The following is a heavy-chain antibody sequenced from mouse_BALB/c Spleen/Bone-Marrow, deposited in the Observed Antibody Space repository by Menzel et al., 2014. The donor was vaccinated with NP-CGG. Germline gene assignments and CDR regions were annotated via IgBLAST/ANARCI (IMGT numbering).Heavy chain of an antibody. CDR1: GFTFTDYY. CDR2: IRNKANGYTT. Sequence: EVHLVESGGGLVQPGGSLRLSCAISGFTFTDYYMSWVRQPPGKALEWLGFIRNKANGYTTEYSISVKGRFTISRDNSQSILYLQMNTLIAEDSATYYCARDTTSNIYWYFDVWGAGTTVTVSS. D-gene: IGHD2-5*01. CDR3: ARDTTSNIYWYFDV. J-gene: IGHJ1*01. V-gene: IGHV7-3*02.